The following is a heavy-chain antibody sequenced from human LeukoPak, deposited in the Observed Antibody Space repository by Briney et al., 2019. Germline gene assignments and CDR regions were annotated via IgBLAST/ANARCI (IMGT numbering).Heavy chain of an antibody. CDR2: ITSGSSYI. Sequence: GGALRLSCAASVFTFSTYSMNWVRQAPGKGLEWVSSITSGSSYIYYADSVKGRFTISRDNAKNSLYLQMNSLRAEDTAVYYCARDPYSGSYGNYYYYFMDVWGKGTTVTISS. CDR3: ARDPYSGSYGNYYYYFMDV. J-gene: IGHJ6*03. V-gene: IGHV3-21*01. CDR1: VFTFSTYS. D-gene: IGHD1-26*01.